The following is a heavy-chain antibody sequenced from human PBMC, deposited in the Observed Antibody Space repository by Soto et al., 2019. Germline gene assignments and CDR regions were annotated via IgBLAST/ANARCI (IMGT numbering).Heavy chain of an antibody. D-gene: IGHD3-10*01. CDR2: ISGSGGST. J-gene: IGHJ4*02. CDR1: GFTFSSYA. V-gene: IGHV3-23*01. CDR3: AKGDYGSGSYADS. Sequence: EVQLLESGGGLVQPGGSLRLSCAASGFTFSSYAMSWVRQAPGKGLEWVSAISGSGGSTYYADSVKGRFTISRDNSKNTPYLPMNSLRAEDTAVYYCAKGDYGSGSYADSWGQGTLVTVSS.